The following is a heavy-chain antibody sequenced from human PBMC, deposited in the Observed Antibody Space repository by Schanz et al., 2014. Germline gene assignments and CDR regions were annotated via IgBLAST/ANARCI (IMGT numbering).Heavy chain of an antibody. Sequence: VQLVESGGGVVQPGRSLRLSCAASGFTFSTHAMHWVRQAPGKGLEWVALVASDGNNDYYTDSVKGRFTISRDNSKNTLYLQMNSLSPEDTAVYYCASGGFGEVSYLDCWGQGTLVTVSS. CDR1: GFTFSTHA. CDR2: VASDGNND. CDR3: ASGGFGEVSYLDC. V-gene: IGHV3-30*03. J-gene: IGHJ4*02. D-gene: IGHD3-10*01.